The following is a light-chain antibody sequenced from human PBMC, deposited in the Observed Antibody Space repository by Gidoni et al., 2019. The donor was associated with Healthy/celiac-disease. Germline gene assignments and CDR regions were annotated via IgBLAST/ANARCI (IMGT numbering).Light chain of an antibody. J-gene: IGKJ1*01. Sequence: DIQMTQSPSSLSASVGDRVTITCRASQSISSYLNWYQQKPGKAPKLLIYAASSLQSGVPARFSGSGAGTDFTLTISSLQPGDFATYYCQQSYSTPGTFGQGTKVEIK. CDR2: AAS. CDR1: QSISSY. CDR3: QQSYSTPGT. V-gene: IGKV1-39*01.